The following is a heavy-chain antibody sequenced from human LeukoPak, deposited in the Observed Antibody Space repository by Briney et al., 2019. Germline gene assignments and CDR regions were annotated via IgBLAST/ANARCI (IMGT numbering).Heavy chain of an antibody. D-gene: IGHD6-13*01. CDR2: ISYDGSNK. CDR1: GFTFRSFA. J-gene: IGHJ4*02. Sequence: PGGSLRLSCVVSGFTFRSFAMHWVRQAPGKGLQGVAIISYDGSNKYFADSVKGRFTISRDNSKNTLYLQMNSLRAEDTAVYYCARDTRYSSNWILDYWGQGTLVTVSS. CDR3: ARDTRYSSNWILDY. V-gene: IGHV3-30*04.